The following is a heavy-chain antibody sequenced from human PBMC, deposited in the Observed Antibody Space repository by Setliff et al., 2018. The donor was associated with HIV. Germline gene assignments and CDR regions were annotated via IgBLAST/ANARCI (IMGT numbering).Heavy chain of an antibody. CDR2: INPDTGGT. V-gene: IGHV1-2*02. Sequence: ASVKVSCKASGYTFTDYYIHWVRQAPGQGLEWMGWINPDTGGTNSAQRFQGRVTMTRDMSITTAYMELSSLKSDDTAMYYCARNVPGIVPRRVEFDPWGQGTLVTVSS. J-gene: IGHJ5*02. D-gene: IGHD1-26*01. CDR1: GYTFTDYY. CDR3: ARNVPGIVPRRVEFDP.